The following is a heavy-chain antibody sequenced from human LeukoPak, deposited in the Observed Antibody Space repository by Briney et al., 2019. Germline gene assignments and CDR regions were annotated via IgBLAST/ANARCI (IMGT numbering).Heavy chain of an antibody. D-gene: IGHD2-2*01. J-gene: IGHJ6*03. CDR2: ISTSGGST. CDR3: AKRPAMYYYYYMDV. CDR1: GFTFSSYS. Sequence: GGSLRLSCAASGFTFSSYSMSWVRQAPGKGLEWVSGISTSGGSTYYADSVKGRFTISRDNSKNTLYLQMNSLRAEDTAVYYCAKRPAMYYYYYMDVWGKGTTVTVSS. V-gene: IGHV3-23*01.